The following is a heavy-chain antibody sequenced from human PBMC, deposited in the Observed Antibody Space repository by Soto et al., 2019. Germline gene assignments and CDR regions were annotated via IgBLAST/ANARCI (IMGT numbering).Heavy chain of an antibody. Sequence: AGGSLRLSCSASGFTFSSYAMHWVRQAPGKGLEYVSAISSNGGSTYYADSVKGRFTISRDNSKNTLYLQMSSLRAEDTAVYYCVKDQPERYDSSGYYWDYWGQGTLVTVSS. D-gene: IGHD3-22*01. CDR3: VKDQPERYDSSGYYWDY. V-gene: IGHV3-64D*08. CDR1: GFTFSSYA. J-gene: IGHJ4*02. CDR2: ISSNGGST.